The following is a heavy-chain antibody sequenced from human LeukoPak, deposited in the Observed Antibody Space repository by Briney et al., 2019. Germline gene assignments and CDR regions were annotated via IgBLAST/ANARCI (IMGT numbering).Heavy chain of an antibody. CDR3: ARGSLHSAYGFDY. V-gene: IGHV3-48*03. J-gene: IGHJ4*02. CDR1: GFTFSRYE. Sequence: GGSLRLSCAASGFTFSRYEMNWVRQAPGKGLEWVSHSSSSGSTIYYAGSVKGRFTIARDNAKNSVYLQMNSLRAEDTAVYYCARGSLHSAYGFDYWGQGTLVTVSS. D-gene: IGHD5-12*01. CDR2: SSSSGSTI.